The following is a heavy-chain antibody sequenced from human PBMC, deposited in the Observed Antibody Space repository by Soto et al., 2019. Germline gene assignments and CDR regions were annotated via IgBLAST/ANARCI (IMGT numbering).Heavy chain of an antibody. D-gene: IGHD2-2*01. V-gene: IGHV3-23*01. CDR1: GFTFSSYA. CDR3: AKDSSSGTSCPDY. J-gene: IGHJ4*02. CDR2: ISGSGGST. Sequence: GGSLRLSCAASGFTFSSYAMSWVRQAPGKGLEWVSAISGSGGSTYYADSVKGRFTISRGNSKNTLYLQMNSLRAEDTAVYYCAKDSSSGTSCPDYWGQGTLVTVSS.